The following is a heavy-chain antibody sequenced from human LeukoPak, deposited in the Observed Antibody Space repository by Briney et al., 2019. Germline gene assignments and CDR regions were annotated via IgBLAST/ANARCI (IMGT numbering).Heavy chain of an antibody. J-gene: IGHJ3*01. CDR1: GFTFSSYE. Sequence: GGSLRLSCAASGFTFSSYEMNWVRQAPGKGLEWVSYISSSGSTIYYADSVKGRFTISRDNAKNSLYLQMSSLRAEDTAVYYCAREVVGATAHAFDFWGQGTMVTVSS. D-gene: IGHD1-26*01. CDR2: ISSSGSTI. CDR3: AREVVGATAHAFDF. V-gene: IGHV3-48*03.